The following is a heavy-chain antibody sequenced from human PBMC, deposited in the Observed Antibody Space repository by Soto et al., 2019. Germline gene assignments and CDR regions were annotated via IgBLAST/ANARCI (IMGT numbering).Heavy chain of an antibody. D-gene: IGHD3-3*01. CDR3: AKSHEFGVVILYYFDY. J-gene: IGHJ4*02. CDR2: ISGSGGST. Sequence: PGESLRLSCAASGFTFSSYAMSWVRQAPGKGLEWVSAISGSGGSTYYADSVKGRFTISRDNSKNTLYLQMNSLRAEDTAVYYCAKSHEFGVVILYYFDYWGQGTLVTVSS. V-gene: IGHV3-23*01. CDR1: GFTFSSYA.